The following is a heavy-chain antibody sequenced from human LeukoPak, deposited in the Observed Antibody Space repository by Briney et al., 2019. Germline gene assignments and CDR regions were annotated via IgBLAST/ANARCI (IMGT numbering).Heavy chain of an antibody. CDR1: GFTFSSCAM. D-gene: IGHD1-7*01. V-gene: IGHV4-4*02. J-gene: IGHJ6*03. CDR3: ARGTGTTSYYYMDV. CDR2: IYHSGST. Sequence: PGGSLRLSCAASGFTFSSCAMSWVRQPPGKGLEWIGEIYHSGSTNYNPSLKSRVTISVDKSKNQFSLKLGSVTAADTTVYYCARGTGTTSYYYMDVWGKGTTVTVSS.